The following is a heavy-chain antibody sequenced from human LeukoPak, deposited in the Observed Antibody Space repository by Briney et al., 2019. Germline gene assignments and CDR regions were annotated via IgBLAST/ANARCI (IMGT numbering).Heavy chain of an antibody. V-gene: IGHV4-39*01. J-gene: IGHJ4*02. CDR1: GSSISSYY. CDR3: ARCIVRARGEIEY. CDR2: IYYRGST. Sequence: SETLSLTCTVSGSSISSYYWGWIRQPRWKGLEGIGSIYYRGSTYYNPSLKSRVTISVDTSKNQFSLKLSSVTVADTAVYYCARCIVRARGEIEYWGQGTLVTVSS. D-gene: IGHD1-26*01.